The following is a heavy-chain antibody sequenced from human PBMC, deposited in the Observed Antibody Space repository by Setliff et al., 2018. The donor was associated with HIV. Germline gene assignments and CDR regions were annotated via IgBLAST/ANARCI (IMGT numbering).Heavy chain of an antibody. J-gene: IGHJ1*01. V-gene: IGHV1-46*01. Sequence: ASVKVSCKASGDIFTSYYMHWVRQAPGQGPKWMGVINPSGGSTIYAQKFQGRVTMTRDTSTSTVYMQLSTLRSEDTAVYYCARERLGRSGFEYLQHWGQGTLVTVSS. CDR2: INPSGGST. CDR1: GDIFTSYY. CDR3: ARERLGRSGFEYLQH. D-gene: IGHD3-22*01.